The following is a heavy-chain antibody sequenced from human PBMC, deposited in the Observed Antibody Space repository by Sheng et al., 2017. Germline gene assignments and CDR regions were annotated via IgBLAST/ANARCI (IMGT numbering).Heavy chain of an antibody. D-gene: IGHD3-10*01. J-gene: IGHJ4*02. CDR3: ASMVRGVIFYSDY. CDR1: GYSISSGYY. V-gene: IGHV4-38-2*02. Sequence: QVQLQESGPGLVKPSETLSLTCTVSGYSISSGYYWGWIRQPPGKGLEWIGSINHSGNTYYNPSLKSRVTISVDTSKNQFSLKLSSVTAADTAVYYCASMVRGVIFYSDYWGQGNXGHRLL. CDR2: INHSGNT.